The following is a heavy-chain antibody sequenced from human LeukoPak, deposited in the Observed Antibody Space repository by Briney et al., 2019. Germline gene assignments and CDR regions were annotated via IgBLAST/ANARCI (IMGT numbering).Heavy chain of an antibody. CDR2: ISGSGGST. CDR1: GFTFSSYA. J-gene: IGHJ6*02. D-gene: IGHD3-3*01. CDR3: AKGLNDFWSGSYYYYYYGMDV. V-gene: IGHV3-23*01. Sequence: PGGSLRLSCAASGFTFSSYAMSWVRQAPGKVLEWVSAISGSGGSTYYADSVKGRFTMPTNNSKKTLYLQMNSLRAEDTAVYYCAKGLNDFWSGSYYYYYYGMDVWGQGTTVTVSS.